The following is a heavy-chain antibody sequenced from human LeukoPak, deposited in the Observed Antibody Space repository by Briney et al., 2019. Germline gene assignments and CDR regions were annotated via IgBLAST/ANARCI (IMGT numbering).Heavy chain of an antibody. V-gene: IGHV5-51*01. D-gene: IGHD1-26*01. CDR2: IYPGDSDT. CDR3: ARMYSGSYLLEY. Sequence: GESLKISCKGSGYSFTNYWIGWVRQMPGKGPEWMGIIYPGDSDTRYSPSFQGQVTISADKSFSTAYLQWSSLKASDTAIYYCARMYSGSYLLEYWGQGTLVTVSS. CDR1: GYSFTNYW. J-gene: IGHJ4*02.